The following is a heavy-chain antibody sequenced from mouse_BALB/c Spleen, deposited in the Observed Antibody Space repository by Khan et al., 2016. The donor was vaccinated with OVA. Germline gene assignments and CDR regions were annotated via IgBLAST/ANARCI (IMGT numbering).Heavy chain of an antibody. V-gene: IGHV2-6-5*01. CDR1: GFSLTDYG. D-gene: IGHD1-1*01. CDR3: SKNEYYGSRDEPHYYALDY. J-gene: IGHJ4*01. Sequence: QVQLKESGPGLVAPSQSLSITCTVSGFSLTDYGVSWIRQPPGKGLEWLGIIWGGGSTYYNSALKSRLSISKDNSKNQVFLKMNSLQTDDTAMYYCSKNEYYGSRDEPHYYALDYWGQGTSVTVSS. CDR2: IWGGGST.